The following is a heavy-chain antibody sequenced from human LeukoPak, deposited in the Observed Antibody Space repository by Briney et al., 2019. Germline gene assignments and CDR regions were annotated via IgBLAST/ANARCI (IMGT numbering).Heavy chain of an antibody. Sequence: GGSLRLSCAASGFIVSSNYMSWVRQAPGKGLEWVSVISSGGNTYYADSVKGRFTISRDNSKNTVFLQMNSLRAEDTAVYYCARDLAGPPQEAFDIWGQGTMVTVS. V-gene: IGHV3-53*01. J-gene: IGHJ3*02. CDR2: ISSGGNT. CDR3: ARDLAGPPQEAFDI. CDR1: GFIVSSNY.